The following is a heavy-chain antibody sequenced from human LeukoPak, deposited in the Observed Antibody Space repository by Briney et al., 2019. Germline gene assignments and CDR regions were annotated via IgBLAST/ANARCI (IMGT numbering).Heavy chain of an antibody. CDR2: ISGSGGST. D-gene: IGHD4-17*01. J-gene: IGHJ4*02. CDR3: ARGSTYYGDYGFFDY. CDR1: GFTFSNFA. Sequence: PGGSLRLSCAASGFTFSNFAMSWVRQAPGKGLEWVSTISGSGGSTYYADSVKGRFTISRDNSKNTLYLQMNSLRAEDTAVYYCARGSTYYGDYGFFDYWGQGTLVTVSS. V-gene: IGHV3-23*01.